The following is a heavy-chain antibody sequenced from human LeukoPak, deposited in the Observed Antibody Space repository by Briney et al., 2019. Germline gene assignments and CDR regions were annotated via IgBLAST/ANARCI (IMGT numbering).Heavy chain of an antibody. CDR1: GFTVSTNY. D-gene: IGHD5-24*01. Sequence: PGGSVRLSCAASGFTVSTNYMSWVPQAPGQGLVGGSVIYIGGSTYYADSVKGRFTISSDNSNNTLYLQMNSLRAEDTAVYYCARGARAGYNLEPLDYWGQGTLVTVSS. CDR3: ARGARAGYNLEPLDY. J-gene: IGHJ4*02. CDR2: IYIGGST. V-gene: IGHV3-53*01.